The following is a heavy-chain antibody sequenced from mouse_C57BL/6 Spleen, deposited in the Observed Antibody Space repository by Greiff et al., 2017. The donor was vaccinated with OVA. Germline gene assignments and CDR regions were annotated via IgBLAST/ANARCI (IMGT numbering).Heavy chain of an antibody. D-gene: IGHD1-1*02. CDR1: GYTFTSYW. CDR3: AIDGWVYFDY. V-gene: IGHV1-74*01. J-gene: IGHJ2*01. CDR2: IHPSDSDT. Sequence: QVHVKQPGAELVKPGASVKVSCKASGYTFTSYWMHWVKQRPGQGLEWIGRIHPSDSDTNYNQKFKGKATLTVDKSSSTAYMQLSSLTSEDSAVYYCAIDGWVYFDYWGRGTTLTVSS.